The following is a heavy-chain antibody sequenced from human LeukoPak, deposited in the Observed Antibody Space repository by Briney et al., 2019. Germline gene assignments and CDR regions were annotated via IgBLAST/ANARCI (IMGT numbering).Heavy chain of an antibody. Sequence: ASVKVSCKVSGYTLTELSMHWVRQAPGEGLEWMGGFDPEDGETIYAQKFQGRVTMTEDTSTDTAYMELSSLRSEDTAVYYCATAFPWGAPPFDYWGQGTLVTVSS. V-gene: IGHV1-24*01. J-gene: IGHJ4*02. D-gene: IGHD1-26*01. CDR3: ATAFPWGAPPFDY. CDR1: GYTLTELS. CDR2: FDPEDGET.